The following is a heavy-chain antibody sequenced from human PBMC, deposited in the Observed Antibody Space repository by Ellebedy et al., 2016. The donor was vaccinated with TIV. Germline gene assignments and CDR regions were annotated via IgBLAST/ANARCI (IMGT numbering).Heavy chain of an antibody. CDR1: GFTFSSYA. J-gene: IGHJ3*02. CDR2: VSGSGDNT. CDR3: AKDGNFNAFDI. V-gene: IGHV3-23*01. D-gene: IGHD1-26*01. Sequence: GESLKISXAASGFTFSSYAMSWVRQAPGKGLEWVSGVSGSGDNTYYADSVKGRFTISRDNSKNTVYLQMNSLRAEGTAVYYCAKDGNFNAFDIWGQGTMVTVSS.